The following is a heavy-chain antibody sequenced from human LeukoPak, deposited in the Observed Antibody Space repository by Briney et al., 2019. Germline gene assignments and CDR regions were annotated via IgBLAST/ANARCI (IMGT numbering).Heavy chain of an antibody. J-gene: IGHJ4*02. V-gene: IGHV3-33*06. CDR1: GLTFSTYN. Sequence: PGGSLRLSCAASGLTFSTYNMNCVRQAPGKGLEWVAVIWYDGSDKYYADSVKGRFTISRDNSKNTLWLQMNSLRAEDTAVYYCAKDSGGGYCYLDYWGQGTLVTVSS. D-gene: IGHD2-21*02. CDR2: IWYDGSDK. CDR3: AKDSGGGYCYLDY.